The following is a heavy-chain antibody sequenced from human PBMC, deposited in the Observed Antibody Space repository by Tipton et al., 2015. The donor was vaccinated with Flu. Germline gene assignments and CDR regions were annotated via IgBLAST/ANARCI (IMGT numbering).Heavy chain of an antibody. Sequence: TLSLTCAVSGGSISSSNWWSWVRQPPGKGLEWIGEIYHSGSTNYNPSLKSRVTISVDKSKNQFSLKLSSVTAADTAVYYCARGAGDIWVGEFFWFDPWGQGTLVTVSS. D-gene: IGHD3-10*01. CDR1: GGSISSSNW. V-gene: IGHV4-4*02. CDR3: ARGAGDIWVGEFFWFDP. J-gene: IGHJ5*02. CDR2: IYHSGST.